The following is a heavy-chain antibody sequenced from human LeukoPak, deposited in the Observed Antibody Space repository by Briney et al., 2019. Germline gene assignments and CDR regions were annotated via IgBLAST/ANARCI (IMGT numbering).Heavy chain of an antibody. CDR1: GFTFSSYS. J-gene: IGHJ3*02. V-gene: IGHV3-21*01. Sequence: PGGSLRLSCAASGFTFSSYSMNWVRQAPGRGLEWVSSISSSSSYIYYADSVKGRYTISRDNAKNSLYLQMNSLRAEDTAVYYCARDRDDSSAFDIWGQGTMVTVSS. D-gene: IGHD3-22*01. CDR3: ARDRDDSSAFDI. CDR2: ISSSSSYI.